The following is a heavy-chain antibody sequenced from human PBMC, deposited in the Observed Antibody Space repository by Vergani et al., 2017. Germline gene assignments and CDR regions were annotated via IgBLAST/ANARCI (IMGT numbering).Heavy chain of an antibody. Sequence: QVQLQESGPGLVKPSQTLSLTCTVSGASINHDFYYWHWIRQPAGKGLEWIGRIYVSGITDYNSSLQSRVSMSVDTSKNQFSLTLTSVTATGTAVYYCARDNKQLRPRAFDLWGQVTIITVSS. D-gene: IGHD4-23*01. V-gene: IGHV4-61*02. J-gene: IGHJ3*01. CDR3: ARDNKQLRPRAFDL. CDR1: GASINHDFYY. CDR2: IYVSGIT.